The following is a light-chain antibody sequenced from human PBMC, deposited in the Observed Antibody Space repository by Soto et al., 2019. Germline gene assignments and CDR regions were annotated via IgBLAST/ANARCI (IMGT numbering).Light chain of an antibody. J-gene: IGLJ2*01. Sequence: SYELTQPPSVSVAPGKTARITCGGNNSGSKSVHWYQQKAGQAPILAMYYDSDRPSGIPERFSGSNSGNTATLTISTVEAGDEADYYCQVWDISSNHVVFGGGTKLTVL. CDR3: QVWDISSNHVV. CDR2: YDS. V-gene: IGLV3-21*04. CDR1: NSGSKS.